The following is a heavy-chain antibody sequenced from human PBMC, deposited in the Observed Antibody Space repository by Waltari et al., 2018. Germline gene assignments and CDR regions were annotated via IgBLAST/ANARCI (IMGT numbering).Heavy chain of an antibody. D-gene: IGHD5-18*01. J-gene: IGHJ4*02. Sequence: EVQLVESGGGLVQPGGSQRLSCATSGLHFSRYWMSWVRQAPGKGLEWLANINHDGSGKFFLGSVKGRFTISRDNAKKSVYLQMNSLTGEDTAVYYCATSLDAAGNDWGQGTLVTVSS. CDR3: ATSLDAAGND. V-gene: IGHV3-7*01. CDR2: INHDGSGK. CDR1: GLHFSRYW.